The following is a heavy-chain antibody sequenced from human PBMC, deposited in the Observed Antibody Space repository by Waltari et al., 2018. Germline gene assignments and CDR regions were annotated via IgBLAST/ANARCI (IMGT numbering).Heavy chain of an antibody. D-gene: IGHD5-12*01. CDR2: INHSGST. V-gene: IGHV4-34*01. J-gene: IGHJ4*02. Sequence: QVQLQPWGAGLLKPSETLSLTCAVYGGSFSGYYWSWFRQPPGNGLEWIGEINHSGSTNYNPSLKSRVTISVDTSKNQFSLKLSSVTAADTAVYYCARDLRWLREYYFDYWGQGTLVTVSS. CDR3: ARDLRWLREYYFDY. CDR1: GGSFSGYY.